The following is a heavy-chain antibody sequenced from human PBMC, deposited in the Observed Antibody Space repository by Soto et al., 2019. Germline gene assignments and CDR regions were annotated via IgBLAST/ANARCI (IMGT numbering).Heavy chain of an antibody. J-gene: IGHJ4*02. D-gene: IGHD2-21*02. CDR2: IYYTGTT. V-gene: IGHV4-31*03. CDR1: GCSISSGGYY. Sequence: SETLSLTCTFSGCSISSGGYYWNWIRQHPGKGLEWIAYIYYTGTTYYNPSLKSRVTISIDRSNNQFSLMLSSVTAADTAVYYCARDLRLDSWGPGTLVTVSS. CDR3: ARDLRLDS.